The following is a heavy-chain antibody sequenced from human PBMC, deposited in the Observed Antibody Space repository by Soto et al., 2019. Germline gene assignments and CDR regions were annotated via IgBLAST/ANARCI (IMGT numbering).Heavy chain of an antibody. D-gene: IGHD2-15*01. CDR1: GVSFSGYY. CDR3: ARGPDIVVVVADGMDV. CDR2: INHSGST. V-gene: IGHV4-34*01. J-gene: IGHJ6*02. Sequence: SETLSLTCAVYGVSFSGYYWSWIRQPPGKGLEWIGEINHSGSTNYNPSLKSRVTISVDTSKNQFSLKLSSVTAADTAVYYCARGPDIVVVVADGMDVWGQGTTVTFS.